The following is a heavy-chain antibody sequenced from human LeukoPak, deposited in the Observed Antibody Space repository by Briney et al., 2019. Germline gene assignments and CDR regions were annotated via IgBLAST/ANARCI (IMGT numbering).Heavy chain of an antibody. J-gene: IGHJ4*02. Sequence: PGGSLRLSCAASGFTFSNYSMNWVRQAPGKGLEWVSDINGSGGTTYYADSVKGRFTVSRDNSKNTLYLQMTSLRPEDTAIYYCAKRNTMVRGGPCFDYWGRGILVTVSS. CDR1: GFTFSNYS. CDR2: INGSGGTT. CDR3: AKRNTMVRGGPCFDY. D-gene: IGHD3-10*01. V-gene: IGHV3-23*01.